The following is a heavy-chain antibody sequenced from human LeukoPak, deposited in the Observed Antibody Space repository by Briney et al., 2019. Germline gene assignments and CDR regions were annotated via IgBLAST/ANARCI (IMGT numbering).Heavy chain of an antibody. CDR3: AKASNGGSYYGVIIDY. CDR1: GFTFSSYG. J-gene: IGHJ4*02. V-gene: IGHV3-33*06. CDR2: IWYDGSNI. D-gene: IGHD1-26*01. Sequence: PGRSLRLSCAASGFTFSSYGMHWVRQAPGKGLEWLAVIWYDGSNIYYADPVKGRFAISRDNSKNTLYLQINSLRAEDTAVYYCAKASNGGSYYGVIIDYWGQGTLVTVSS.